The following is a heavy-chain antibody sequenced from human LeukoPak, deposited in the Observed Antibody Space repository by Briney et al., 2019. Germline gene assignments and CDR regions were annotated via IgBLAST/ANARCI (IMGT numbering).Heavy chain of an antibody. CDR1: GFTFSSYD. V-gene: IGHV3-13*01. CDR2: IGTAGDT. J-gene: IGHJ4*02. CDR3: ARGFNAGSWYYMGFDN. D-gene: IGHD6-13*01. Sequence: PGGSLRLSCAASGFTFSSYDMHWVRQATGKGLEWVSAIGTAGDTYYPGSVKGRFTISRENAKNSLYLQMNGLRAGDTAVYYCARGFNAGSWYYMGFDNWGQGTLVTVSS.